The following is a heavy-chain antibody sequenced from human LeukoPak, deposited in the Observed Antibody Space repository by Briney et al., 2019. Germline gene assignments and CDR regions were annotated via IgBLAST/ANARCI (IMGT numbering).Heavy chain of an antibody. CDR3: ASGVGATPGDFDY. CDR1: GGSISSSSYY. Sequence: SETLSLTCTVSGGSISSSSYYWGWIRQPPGKGLEWIGSIYYSGSTYYNPSLKSRVTISVATSKNQFSLNLSSVTAADTAVYYCASGVGATPGDFDYWGQGTLVTVSS. J-gene: IGHJ4*02. V-gene: IGHV4-39*07. D-gene: IGHD1-26*01. CDR2: IYYSGST.